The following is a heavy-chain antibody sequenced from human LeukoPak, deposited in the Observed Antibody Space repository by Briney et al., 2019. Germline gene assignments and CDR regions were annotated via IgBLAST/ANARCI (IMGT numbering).Heavy chain of an antibody. CDR2: IYDSGTT. CDR3: ARGGDRRGFDY. D-gene: IGHD1-14*01. Sequence: SETLSLTCTVSGGPISNGGYYWSWIRQHPGKGLEWIGYIYDSGTTYYNPALQRRLTISVDTSDNQFPLTLSSLTAGDTPVYYWARGGDRRGFDYWGQGTLVIVSS. CDR1: GGPISNGGYY. V-gene: IGHV4-31*03. J-gene: IGHJ4*02.